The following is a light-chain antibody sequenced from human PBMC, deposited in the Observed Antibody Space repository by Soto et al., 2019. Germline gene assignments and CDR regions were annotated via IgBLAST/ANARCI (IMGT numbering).Light chain of an antibody. V-gene: IGKV1-39*01. Sequence: IEVTQSPSSLAASLGDRVTITCRASQTIGTYVNWYRQKSGAAPELLIYDASTLQSGVPSRFRGGASGTDFTLTISSLQLDDFPTYYCQQSYNTPLTFGQGTKVEIK. CDR3: QQSYNTPLT. J-gene: IGKJ1*01. CDR2: DAS. CDR1: QTIGTY.